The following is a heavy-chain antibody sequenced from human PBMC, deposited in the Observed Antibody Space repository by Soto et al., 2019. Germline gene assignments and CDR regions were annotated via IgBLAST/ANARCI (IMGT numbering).Heavy chain of an antibody. Sequence: KPSETLSLTCAVSGGSISSGGYSWSWIRQPPGKGLEWIGYIYHSGSTHYDPSLKSRVTISVDRSKNQFSLKLSSVTAADTAVYYCARGGIAAPKNWFDPWGQGTLVTVSS. CDR2: IYHSGST. V-gene: IGHV4-30-2*01. CDR1: GGSISSGGYS. CDR3: ARGGIAAPKNWFDP. J-gene: IGHJ5*02. D-gene: IGHD6-13*01.